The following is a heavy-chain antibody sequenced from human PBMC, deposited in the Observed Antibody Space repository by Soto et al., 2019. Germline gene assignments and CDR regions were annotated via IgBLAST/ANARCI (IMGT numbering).Heavy chain of an antibody. CDR3: ARVNYYDSSGYYPSPLDY. D-gene: IGHD3-22*01. V-gene: IGHV3-11*06. CDR1: GFTFSDYY. J-gene: IGHJ4*02. CDR2: ISSSSSYT. Sequence: QVQLVESGGGLVKPGGSLRLSCAASGFTFSDYYMSWIRQAPGKGLEWVSYISSSSSYTNYADSVKGRFTISRDNAKNSLYLQMNSLRAEDTAVYYCARVNYYDSSGYYPSPLDYWGQGTLVTVSS.